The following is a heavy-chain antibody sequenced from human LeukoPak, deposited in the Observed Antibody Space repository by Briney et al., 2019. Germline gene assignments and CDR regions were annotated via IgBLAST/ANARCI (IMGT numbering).Heavy chain of an antibody. D-gene: IGHD3-22*01. Sequence: ASVKVSCKASGYTFTVYYMRWVRQAPGQGLEWMGWINPNSGGTNYAQKFQGRVTMTRDTPISTAYMELSRLRSDDTAVYYCARGDYYDSSGYYYFDYWGQGTLVTVSS. V-gene: IGHV1-2*02. J-gene: IGHJ4*02. CDR3: ARGDYYDSSGYYYFDY. CDR1: GYTFTVYY. CDR2: INPNSGGT.